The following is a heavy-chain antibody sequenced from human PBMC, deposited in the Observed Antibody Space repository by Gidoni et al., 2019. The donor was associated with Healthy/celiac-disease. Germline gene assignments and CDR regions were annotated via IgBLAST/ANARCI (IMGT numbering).Heavy chain of an antibody. CDR1: GFTFSSYA. D-gene: IGHD3-22*01. V-gene: IGHV3-23*01. J-gene: IGHJ4*02. Sequence: EVQLLESGGGLVQPGVSLRLSCAASGFTFSSYAMRWVRQAPGKGLGWGSAISGSGGSTYYADSVKGRFTISRDNSKNTLYLQMNSLRAEDTAVYYCAKDRDHYYDSSGYYFIYWGQGTLVTVSS. CDR3: AKDRDHYYDSSGYYFIY. CDR2: ISGSGGST.